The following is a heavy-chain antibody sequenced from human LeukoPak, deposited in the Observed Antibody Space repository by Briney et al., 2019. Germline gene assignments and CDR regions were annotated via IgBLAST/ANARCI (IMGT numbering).Heavy chain of an antibody. J-gene: IGHJ5*02. CDR2: IYSGGST. Sequence: GRSLRLSCAVSGLTFRNYGMHWVRQAPGKGLEWVSVIYSGGSTYYADSVKGRFTISRDNSKNTLYLQMNSLRAEDTAVYYCASRATVTTDRFWFDPWGQGTLVTVSS. CDR3: ASRATVTTDRFWFDP. D-gene: IGHD4-11*01. CDR1: GLTFRNYG. V-gene: IGHV3-NL1*01.